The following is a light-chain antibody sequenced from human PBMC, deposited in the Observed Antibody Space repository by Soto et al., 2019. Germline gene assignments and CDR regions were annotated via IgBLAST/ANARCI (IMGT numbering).Light chain of an antibody. J-gene: IGLJ2*01. CDR3: CSYAGSNTVV. Sequence: QSVLTQPASVSGSPGQSITISCTGTSSDVGSYDLVSWYRQHPGKAPKVMIYEGTKRPSGVSNRFSGSKSGNTASLTISGLQAEDEAYYYCCSYAGSNTVVFGEGTKLTVL. CDR1: SSDVGSYDL. V-gene: IGLV2-23*01. CDR2: EGT.